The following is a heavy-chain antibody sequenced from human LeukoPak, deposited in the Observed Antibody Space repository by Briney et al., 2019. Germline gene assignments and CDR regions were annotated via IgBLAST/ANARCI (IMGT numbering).Heavy chain of an antibody. Sequence: GGSLRLSCAASGFTFSSYAMHWVRQAPGKGLEWVAVISYDGSNKYYADSVKGRFTISRDNSKNTLYLQMNSLRAEDTAVYYCARDRFPDAFDIWGQGTMVTVSS. CDR3: ARDRFPDAFDI. D-gene: IGHD2-21*01. CDR2: ISYDGSNK. J-gene: IGHJ3*02. V-gene: IGHV3-30-3*01. CDR1: GFTFSSYA.